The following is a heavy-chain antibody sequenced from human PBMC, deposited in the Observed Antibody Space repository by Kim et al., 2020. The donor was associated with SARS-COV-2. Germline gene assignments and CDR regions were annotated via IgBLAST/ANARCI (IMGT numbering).Heavy chain of an antibody. J-gene: IGHJ4*02. Sequence: SETLSLTCAVYGGSFSGYYWSWIRQPPGKGLEWIGEINHSGSTNYNPSLKSRVTISVDTSKNQFSLKLSSVTAADTAVYYCARGHSLAAASPFDYWGQGTLVTVSS. CDR3: ARGHSLAAASPFDY. D-gene: IGHD6-13*01. CDR1: GGSFSGYY. V-gene: IGHV4-34*01. CDR2: INHSGST.